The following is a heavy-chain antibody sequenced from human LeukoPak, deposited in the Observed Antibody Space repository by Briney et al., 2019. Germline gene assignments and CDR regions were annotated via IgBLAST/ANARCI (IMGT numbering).Heavy chain of an antibody. V-gene: IGHV3-21*05. Sequence: GGSLRLSCAASGFTFSSYSMNWVRQAPGKGLEWVSYISSPGTHIYYADSVEGRFTISRDNGKNSLYLQMNSLRAEDTAVYYCVLRSSWNYYMDVWGKGTTVAVPS. J-gene: IGHJ6*03. CDR3: VLRSSWNYYMDV. CDR1: GFTFSSYS. D-gene: IGHD6-13*01. CDR2: ISSPGTHI.